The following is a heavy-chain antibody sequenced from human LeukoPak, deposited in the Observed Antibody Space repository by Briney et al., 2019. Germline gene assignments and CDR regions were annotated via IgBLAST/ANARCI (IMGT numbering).Heavy chain of an antibody. J-gene: IGHJ2*01. CDR2: IYYSGST. CDR1: GGSISTITYY. CDR3: ARHLSLGRYSYGFYFDL. V-gene: IGHV4-39*01. Sequence: SETLSLTCTVSGGSISTITYYWGWIRQPPGKGLEWIGSIYYSGSTYYNPSLKSRVTISVDTSKNQFSLKLSSVTAADTAVYYCARHLSLGRYSYGFYFDLWGRGTLVTVSS. D-gene: IGHD5-18*01.